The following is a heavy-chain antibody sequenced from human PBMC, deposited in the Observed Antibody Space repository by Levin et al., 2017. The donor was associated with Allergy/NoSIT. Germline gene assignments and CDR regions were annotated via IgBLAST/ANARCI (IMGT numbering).Heavy chain of an antibody. CDR2: ISSSSSHI. Sequence: GGSLRLSCAASGFSLSNYNMNWVRQAPGKGLEWVSHISSSSSHIYYIDSVKGRFTISRDRAKNSLYLQMNSLRVEDTAVYYCARYPSTSRYNWFGHWGQGTLVTVSS. D-gene: IGHD6-6*01. CDR3: ARYPSTSRYNWFGH. J-gene: IGHJ5*02. CDR1: GFSLSNYN. V-gene: IGHV3-48*01.